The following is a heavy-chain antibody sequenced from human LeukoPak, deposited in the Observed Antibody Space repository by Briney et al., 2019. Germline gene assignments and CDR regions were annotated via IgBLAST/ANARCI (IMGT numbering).Heavy chain of an antibody. J-gene: IGHJ4*02. Sequence: SETLSLTCTVSGGSISSSSYYWGWIRQPPGKGLEWIGSIYYSGSTYYNPSLKSRFTISVDTSKNQFSLKLSSVTAADTAVYYCARQTPEAVAIDYWGQGTLVTVSS. CDR1: GGSISSSSYY. V-gene: IGHV4-39*01. CDR3: ARQTPEAVAIDY. D-gene: IGHD6-19*01. CDR2: IYYSGST.